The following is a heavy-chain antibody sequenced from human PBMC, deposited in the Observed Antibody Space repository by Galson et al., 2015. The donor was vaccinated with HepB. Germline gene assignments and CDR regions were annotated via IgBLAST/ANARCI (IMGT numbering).Heavy chain of an antibody. D-gene: IGHD6-19*01. CDR3: ARGWDGSGWYGGFDY. CDR1: GFTFSSYA. CDR2: ISYDGSNK. V-gene: IGHV3-30*04. J-gene: IGHJ4*02. Sequence: SLRLSCAASGFTFSSYAMHWVRQAPGKGLEWVAVISYDGSNKYYADSVKGRFTISRDNSKNTLYLQMNSLRAEDTAVYYCARGWDGSGWYGGFDYWGQGTLVTVSS.